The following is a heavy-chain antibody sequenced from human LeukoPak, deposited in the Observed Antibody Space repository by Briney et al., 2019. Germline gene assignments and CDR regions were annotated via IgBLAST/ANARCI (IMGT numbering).Heavy chain of an antibody. CDR3: ARTYYDFWSGYYLYFDY. V-gene: IGHV4-39*07. Sequence: PSETLSLTCTVSGGSISSSRYYWGWIRQPPGKGLEWIGSIYHSGSTYYNPSLKSRVTISVDRSKNRFSLKLSSVTAADTAVYYCARTYYDFWSGYYLYFDYWGQGTLVTVSS. D-gene: IGHD3-3*01. CDR2: IYHSGST. J-gene: IGHJ4*02. CDR1: GGSISSSRYY.